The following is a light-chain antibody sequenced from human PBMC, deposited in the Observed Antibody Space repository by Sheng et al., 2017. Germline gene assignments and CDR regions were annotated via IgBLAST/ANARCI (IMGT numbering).Light chain of an antibody. CDR3: QQYGYSPLIT. CDR2: DTS. V-gene: IGKV3-20*01. CDR1: QSVSKY. Sequence: EIVLTQSPATLSLSPGDRATLSCRASQSVSKYLAWYQQKPGQAPRLLIYDTSTRATGVPDRFSGSGSGTDFTLTISRVEPEDFAVYYCQQYGYSPLITFGQGTRLDIK. J-gene: IGKJ5*01.